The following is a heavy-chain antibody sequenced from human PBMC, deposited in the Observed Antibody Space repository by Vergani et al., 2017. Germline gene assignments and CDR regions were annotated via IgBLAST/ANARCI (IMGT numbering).Heavy chain of an antibody. CDR2: IIPIFGTA. J-gene: IGHJ6*02. CDR1: GGTFSSYA. V-gene: IGHV1-69*01. CDR3: ARRXPADCSGGSCYYYYGMDV. Sequence: QVQLVQSGAEVKKPGSSVKVSCKASGGTFSSYAISWVRQAPGQGLEWMGGIIPIFGTANYAQEFQGRVTITADESTSTAYMELSSLRSEDTAVYYCARRXPADCSGGSCYYYYGMDVWGQGTTVTVSS. D-gene: IGHD2-15*01.